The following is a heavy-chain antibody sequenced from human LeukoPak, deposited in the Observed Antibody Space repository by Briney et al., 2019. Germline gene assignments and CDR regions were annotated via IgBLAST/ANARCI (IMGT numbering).Heavy chain of an antibody. Sequence: GASVKVSCKTSGYTFTGYYMHWVRQAPGQGLERMGWIKPNSGGTKYAQKFQGRVTMTRDTSISTAYMELNRLRSDDTAVYYCARDDDYGSGTYMDVWGKGTTVTVSS. V-gene: IGHV1-2*02. J-gene: IGHJ6*03. D-gene: IGHD3-10*01. CDR2: IKPNSGGT. CDR1: GYTFTGYY. CDR3: ARDDDYGSGTYMDV.